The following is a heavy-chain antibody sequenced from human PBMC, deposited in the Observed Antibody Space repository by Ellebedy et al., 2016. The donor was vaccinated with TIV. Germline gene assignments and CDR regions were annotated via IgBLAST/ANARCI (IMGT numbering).Heavy chain of an antibody. J-gene: IGHJ4*02. CDR1: GGSISSSSYY. D-gene: IGHD1-1*01. V-gene: IGHV4-39*07. CDR3: TRGGTGYSDY. CDR2: IYYSGST. Sequence: SETLSLTCTVSGGSISSSSYYWGWIRQSPGKGLEWIGSIYYSGSTYYNPSLKSRITISVDTSKNQFSLKLTSVTAADTAMYYCTRGGTGYSDYWGQGTLVTVSS.